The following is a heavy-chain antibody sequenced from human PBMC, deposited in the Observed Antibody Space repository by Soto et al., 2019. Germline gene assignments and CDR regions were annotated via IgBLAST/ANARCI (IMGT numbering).Heavy chain of an antibody. Sequence: DVQLVKSGGGLIQPGGSLRLSCAASGITATNGHMNWVRQAPGKGLEWVSVIYSVDNTNYADAVKGRFTISRDTSKNTVYLQMNSLRAEDTAVYYCARDWNGDKYFDLWDQGSLVTVSS. CDR1: GITATNGH. J-gene: IGHJ4*02. CDR2: IYSVDNT. CDR3: ARDWNGDKYFDL. D-gene: IGHD4-17*01. V-gene: IGHV3-53*01.